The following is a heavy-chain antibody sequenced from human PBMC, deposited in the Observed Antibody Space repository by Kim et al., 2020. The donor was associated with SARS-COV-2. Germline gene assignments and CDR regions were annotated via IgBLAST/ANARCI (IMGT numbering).Heavy chain of an antibody. CDR2: INPSGAST. D-gene: IGHD3-22*01. CDR1: GHTFTTYY. Sequence: ASVKVSCKASGHTFTTYYMHWVRQAPGQGLEWMGIINPSGASTNYAQKFQGRVTMTRDTSTSTVYMEVSSLRSEDTAVYYCARDSKYGSSDYTYYFDFWGQGTLVTVSS. J-gene: IGHJ4*02. V-gene: IGHV1-46*01. CDR3: ARDSKYGSSDYTYYFDF.